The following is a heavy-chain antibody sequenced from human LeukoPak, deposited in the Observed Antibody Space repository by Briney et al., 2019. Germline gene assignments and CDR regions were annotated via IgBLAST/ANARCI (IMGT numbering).Heavy chain of an antibody. CDR2: LSKSGDNT. V-gene: IGHV3-23*01. Sequence: GGSLRLSCTASGFTFSSYSMTWVRQAPGKGLEWVSSLSKSGDNTYYADSVKGRFTISRDNSKNTLYLQMNSLRVEDTAVYYCARHDWFDPWGRGTLVTVSS. J-gene: IGHJ5*02. CDR3: ARHDWFDP. CDR1: GFTFSSYS.